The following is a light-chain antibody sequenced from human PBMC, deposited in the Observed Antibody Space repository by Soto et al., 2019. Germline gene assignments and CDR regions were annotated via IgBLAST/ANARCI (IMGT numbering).Light chain of an antibody. Sequence: QSALTQPASVSGSPGQSITVSCTGTSSDIGAYNYVSWYQQYPGKAPKLMIYDVTNRPSGVSDRFSGSKSGNTASLTISGLQAEDEADYYCSSSTRSTTLFGTGTKLTVL. J-gene: IGLJ1*01. CDR2: DVT. CDR3: SSSTRSTTL. CDR1: SSDIGAYNY. V-gene: IGLV2-14*03.